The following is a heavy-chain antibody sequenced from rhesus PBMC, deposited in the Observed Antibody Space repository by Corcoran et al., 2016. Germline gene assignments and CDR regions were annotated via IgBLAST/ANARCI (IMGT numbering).Heavy chain of an antibody. CDR2: ISGSGGST. V-gene: IGHV4-173*01. D-gene: IGHD3-28*01. CDR1: GGSISSNY. Sequence: QLQLQESGPGLVKPSETLSLTCAVSGGSISSNYWSWIRQPPGKGLEWIGRISGSGGSTDSNTPRKSRVTISTDTSKNQFALKLSSVTAADTAVYYCAREGPLYYYDSGYYTGGYGLDSWGQGVVVTVSS. J-gene: IGHJ6*01. CDR3: AREGPLYYYDSGYYTGGYGLDS.